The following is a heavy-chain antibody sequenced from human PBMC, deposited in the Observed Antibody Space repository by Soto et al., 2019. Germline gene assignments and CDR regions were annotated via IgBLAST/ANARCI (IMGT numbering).Heavy chain of an antibody. CDR1: EGTFNSYA. J-gene: IGHJ4*02. D-gene: IGHD6-13*01. CDR2: IIPYYNTL. Sequence: QAQVVQSGAEVRKPGSSVKLSCKASEGTFNSYAIAWVRQAPGQGLEWMGGIIPYYNTLNYAQKFQDRVTITADDSTHTVYMELSSLRSDDTAVYFCASGASRWYPYFFDSWAQGTLVTVPS. V-gene: IGHV1-69*01. CDR3: ASGASRWYPYFFDS.